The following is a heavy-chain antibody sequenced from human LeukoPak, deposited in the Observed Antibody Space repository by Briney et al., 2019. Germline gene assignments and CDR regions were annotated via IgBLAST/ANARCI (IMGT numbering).Heavy chain of an antibody. J-gene: IGHJ6*02. V-gene: IGHV4-59*01. CDR1: GGSINDFY. CDR2: IFYSGSA. CDR3: ARLRSGSTPPPPHYYYGLDV. Sequence: SETLSLTCTVSGGSINDFYWTWIRQPPGKGLEWIGYIFYSGSANSNPSLESRVTISVDTSRNQFSLKLSSVTAADTAAYYCARLRSGSTPPPPHYYYGLDVWGQGTTVIVSS. D-gene: IGHD1-26*01.